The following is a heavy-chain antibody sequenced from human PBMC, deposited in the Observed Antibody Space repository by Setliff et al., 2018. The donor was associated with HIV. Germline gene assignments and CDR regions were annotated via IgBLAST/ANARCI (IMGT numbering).Heavy chain of an antibody. J-gene: IGHJ6*03. CDR2: INPNSGGT. Sequence: GASVKVSCKASGYTFTGYYLHWVRQAPGQGLEWMGWINPNSGGTNSAQKFQGRVTMTSDTSISTAYMELSRLRSDDTAVYYCARGGTIFGVVVSNYYYYTDVWGKGTTVTVSS. D-gene: IGHD3-3*01. CDR1: GYTFTGYY. V-gene: IGHV1-2*02. CDR3: ARGGTIFGVVVSNYYYYTDV.